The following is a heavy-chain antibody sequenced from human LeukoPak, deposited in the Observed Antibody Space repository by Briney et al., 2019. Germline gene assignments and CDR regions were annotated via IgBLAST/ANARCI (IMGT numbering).Heavy chain of an antibody. D-gene: IGHD3-16*02. Sequence: SETLSLTCTVSGGSISSGGYYWSWIRQPPGKGLEWIGEINHSGSTNYNPSLKSRVTISVDTSKNQFSLKLSSVTAADTAVYYCARGKDYVWGSYRRWPFDYWGQGTLVTVSS. CDR2: INHSGST. V-gene: IGHV4-39*07. J-gene: IGHJ4*02. CDR3: ARGKDYVWGSYRRWPFDY. CDR1: GGSISSGGYY.